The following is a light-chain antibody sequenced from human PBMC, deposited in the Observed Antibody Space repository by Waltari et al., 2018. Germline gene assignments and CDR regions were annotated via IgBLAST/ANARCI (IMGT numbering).Light chain of an antibody. Sequence: DIVMIQSPLYLPVTPGEPASISCRSSQSLYSNGYHFMVWYLQKQGQSPQLLIYVGSNRASWVPDSVSVSRSGTDFTLKISRVESEDAGFYYCMQARQSPIIFGQGTRLEIK. CDR3: MQARQSPII. V-gene: IGKV2-28*01. CDR1: QSLYSNGYHF. CDR2: VGS. J-gene: IGKJ5*01.